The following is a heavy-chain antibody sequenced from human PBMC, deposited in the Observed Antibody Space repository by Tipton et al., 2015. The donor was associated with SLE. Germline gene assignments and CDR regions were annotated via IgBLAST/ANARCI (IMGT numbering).Heavy chain of an antibody. CDR1: GGSLSGHY. J-gene: IGHJ4*02. CDR2: INHLGSI. D-gene: IGHD2-21*02. CDR3: ARGVKTADY. Sequence: GLVKPSETLSLTCGVYGGSLSGHYWSWIRQPPGKGLEWIVEINHLGSINYNPSFETRVTVSLDKSKNHVSLKLSHVTAADTAVYFCARGVKTADYWGQGTLVTVSS. V-gene: IGHV4-34*01.